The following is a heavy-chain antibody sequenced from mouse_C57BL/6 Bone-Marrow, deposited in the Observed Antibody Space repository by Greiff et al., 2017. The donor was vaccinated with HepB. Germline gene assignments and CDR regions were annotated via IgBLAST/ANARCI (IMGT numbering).Heavy chain of an antibody. V-gene: IGHV1-69*01. J-gene: IGHJ1*03. CDR3: AKKRGRCCYFDF. CDR2: IDPSDSNT. D-gene: IGHD1-1*02. Sequence: QVQLQQPGAELVKPGASVKLSCKASGYTFTSYWMHWVKQRPGQGLEWIGEIDPSDSNTNYNQKFKGKSTLTVDKSSSTAYMQLSSLTSEDSAVYCCAKKRGRCCYFDFWGTGTTVTVSS. CDR1: GYTFTSYW.